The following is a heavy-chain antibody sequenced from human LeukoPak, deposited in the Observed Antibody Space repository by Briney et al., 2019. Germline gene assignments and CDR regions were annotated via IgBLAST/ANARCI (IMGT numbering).Heavy chain of an antibody. CDR1: GFTFSSYS. CDR2: ISSSSSYI. CDR3: AKDTGPGYGSIVGY. J-gene: IGHJ4*02. Sequence: GGSLRLSCAASGFTFSSYSMNWVRQAPGKGLEWVSSISSSSSYIYYADSVKGRFTISRDNSKNSLYLQMNSLRTEDTALYYCAKDTGPGYGSIVGYWGQGTLVTVSS. D-gene: IGHD1-26*01. V-gene: IGHV3-21*04.